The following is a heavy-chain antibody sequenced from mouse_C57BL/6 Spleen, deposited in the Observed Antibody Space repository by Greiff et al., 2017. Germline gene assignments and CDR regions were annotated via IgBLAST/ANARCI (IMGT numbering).Heavy chain of an antibody. D-gene: IGHD1-1*01. CDR1: GYSFTGYY. J-gene: IGHJ4*01. CDR3: ESYYYGSSGMDY. CDR2: INPSTGGT. Sequence: EVQLQESGPELVKPGASVKISCKASGYSFTGYYMNWVKQSPEKSLEWIGEINPSTGGTTYNQKFKAKATLTVDKSYSTAYMQLKSLTSEDSAVYYCESYYYGSSGMDYWGQGTSVTVSS. V-gene: IGHV1-42*01.